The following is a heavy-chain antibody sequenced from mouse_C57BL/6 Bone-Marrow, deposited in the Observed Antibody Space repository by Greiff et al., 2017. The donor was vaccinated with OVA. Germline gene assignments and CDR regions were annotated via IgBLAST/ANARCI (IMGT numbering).Heavy chain of an antibody. D-gene: IGHD2-2*01. V-gene: IGHV1-64*01. J-gene: IGHJ3*01. Sequence: QVQLQQSGAELVKPGASVKLSCKASGYTFTSYWMHWVKQRPGQGLEWIGMIHPNSGSTNYNEKFKSKATLTVDKSSSTAYMQLSSLTSEDSAVYYCASLLWLRRGGFAYWGQGTLVTVSA. CDR2: IHPNSGST. CDR3: ASLLWLRRGGFAY. CDR1: GYTFTSYW.